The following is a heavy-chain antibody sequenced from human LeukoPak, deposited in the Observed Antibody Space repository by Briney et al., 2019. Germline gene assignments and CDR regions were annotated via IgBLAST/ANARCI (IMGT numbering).Heavy chain of an antibody. Sequence: PGRSLRLSCAASGFTFSSYGMHWVRQAPGKGLEWVAFIRYDGSNKYYADSVKGRFTISRDNSKNTLYLQMNSLRAEDTAVYYCAKEGIRGATPPLFDYWGQGTLVTVSS. CDR1: GFTFSSYG. CDR2: IRYDGSNK. J-gene: IGHJ4*02. D-gene: IGHD1-26*01. CDR3: AKEGIRGATPPLFDY. V-gene: IGHV3-30*02.